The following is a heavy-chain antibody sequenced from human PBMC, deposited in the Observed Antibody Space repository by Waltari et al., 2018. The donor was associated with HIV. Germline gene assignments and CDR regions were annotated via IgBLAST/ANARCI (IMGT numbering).Heavy chain of an antibody. Sequence: EVQLVESGGGLVKPGGSLRLSCAVSGFTFSTYSMSWVRQAPGKGLEWFSCISSSSRYIYYADSVKGRFTISRDNAKNSLFLQMDSLRAEDTAVYYCARDGARQWLVQGGFDYWGQGALVTVSS. CDR1: GFTFSTYS. V-gene: IGHV3-21*01. CDR3: ARDGARQWLVQGGFDY. J-gene: IGHJ4*02. CDR2: ISSSSRYI. D-gene: IGHD6-19*01.